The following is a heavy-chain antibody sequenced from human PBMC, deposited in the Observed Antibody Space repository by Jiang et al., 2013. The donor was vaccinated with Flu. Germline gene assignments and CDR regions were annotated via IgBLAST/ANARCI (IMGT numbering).Heavy chain of an antibody. D-gene: IGHD7-27*01. Sequence: QTLSLTCAISGDSASSNSATWSWIRQSPSRGLEWLGRTYYKSVWYTDYAVSVKSRITINADTSKNQFSLQLNSVTPEDTAVYYCARVNWGPENSFDYWGQGTLVTVSS. CDR2: TYYKSVWYT. J-gene: IGHJ4*02. CDR1: GDSASSNSAT. V-gene: IGHV6-1*01. CDR3: ARVNWGPENSFDY.